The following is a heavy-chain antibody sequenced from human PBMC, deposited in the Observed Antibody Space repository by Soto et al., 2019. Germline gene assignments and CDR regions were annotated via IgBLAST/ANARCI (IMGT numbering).Heavy chain of an antibody. CDR1: GFTFSSYG. D-gene: IGHD1-26*01. J-gene: IGHJ4*02. CDR3: AKEGGLSGSYYISSPSYFDS. Sequence: QVQLVESGGGVVQPGRSLRLSCVASGFTFSSYGMHWVRQAPGKGLEWVAIISYDGSNTYYADSVKGRFTISRDNSKNTLYLQRNSRGAEDTSVYYWAKEGGLSGSYYISSPSYFDSWGQGTLVTVS. V-gene: IGHV3-30*18. CDR2: ISYDGSNT.